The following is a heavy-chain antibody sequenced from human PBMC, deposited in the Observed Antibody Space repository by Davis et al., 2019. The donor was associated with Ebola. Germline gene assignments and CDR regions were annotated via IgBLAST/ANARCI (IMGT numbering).Heavy chain of an antibody. CDR2: ISSSSSYI. V-gene: IGHV3-21*04. D-gene: IGHD6-13*01. CDR3: AKDIQYSSSWGAFDI. Sequence: GESLKISCAASGFTFSSYSMNWVRQAPGKGLEWVSSISSSSSYIYYADSVKDRFTISRDNAKNSLYLQMNSLRAEDTALYYCAKDIQYSSSWGAFDIWGQGTMVTVSS. J-gene: IGHJ3*02. CDR1: GFTFSSYS.